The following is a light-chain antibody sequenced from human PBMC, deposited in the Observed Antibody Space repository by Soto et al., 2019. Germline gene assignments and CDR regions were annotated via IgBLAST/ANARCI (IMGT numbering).Light chain of an antibody. Sequence: DIQMTQSPSTLSASVGDRVTITCRANQSISTWLAWYQRKPGKAPKLLIYKASSLESGVPSRFSGSGSGTEFTLTISSLQPDDFATYYCQQYDSYSFTFGPGTKVDIK. J-gene: IGKJ3*01. CDR1: QSISTW. CDR2: KAS. CDR3: QQYDSYSFT. V-gene: IGKV1-5*03.